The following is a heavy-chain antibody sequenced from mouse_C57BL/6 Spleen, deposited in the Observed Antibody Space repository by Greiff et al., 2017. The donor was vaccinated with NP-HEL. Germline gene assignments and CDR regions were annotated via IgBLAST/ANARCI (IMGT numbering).Heavy chain of an antibody. CDR2: IHPSSGST. J-gene: IGHJ1*03. CDR3: ARGDSNGGTAWYFDV. D-gene: IGHD1-1*02. Sequence: VQLKQPGAELVKPGASVKLSCKASGYTFTSYWMHWVKQRPGQGLEWIGMIHPSSGSTNYNEKFKSKVTLTVDKSSSTAYMQLSRLRSEDTAVYYCARGDSNGGTAWYFDVWGTGTTVTVSS. CDR1: GYTFTSYW. V-gene: IGHV1-64*01.